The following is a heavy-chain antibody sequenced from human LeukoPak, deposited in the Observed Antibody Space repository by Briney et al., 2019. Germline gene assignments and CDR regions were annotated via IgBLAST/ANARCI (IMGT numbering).Heavy chain of an antibody. CDR3: ARVERGFDY. CDR2: INPNSGGT. Sequence: ASVKVSCKASGYTFTGYYMHWVRQAPGQGLEWMGWINPNSGGTNYAQEFQGRVTMTRDTSISTAYMELSRLRSDDTAVYYCARVERGFDYWGQGTLVTVSS. D-gene: IGHD1-1*01. V-gene: IGHV1-2*02. CDR1: GYTFTGYY. J-gene: IGHJ4*02.